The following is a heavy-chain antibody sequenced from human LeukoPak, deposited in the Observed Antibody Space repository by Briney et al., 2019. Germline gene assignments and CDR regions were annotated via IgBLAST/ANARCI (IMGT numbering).Heavy chain of an antibody. J-gene: IGHJ6*03. CDR3: ASRHSSSWYYYYYYMDV. V-gene: IGHV3-11*04. Sequence: PGGSLRLSCAASGFIFSDYYMSWIRQAPGKGLEWVSYISSSGSIIYYAHSVKGRFTISRDNAKNSLYLQMNSLRAEDTAVYYCASRHSSSWYYYYYYMDVWGKGTTVTVSS. CDR2: ISSSGSII. CDR1: GFIFSDYY. D-gene: IGHD6-13*01.